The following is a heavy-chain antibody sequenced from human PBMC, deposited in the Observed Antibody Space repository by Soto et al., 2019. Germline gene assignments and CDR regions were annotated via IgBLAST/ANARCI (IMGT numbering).Heavy chain of an antibody. CDR2: INAGNGNT. D-gene: IGHD6-13*01. J-gene: IGHJ6*02. V-gene: IGHV1-3*01. CDR1: GYTFTSYA. CDR3: ATPAVPNSSSWFGPLYYYYYGMDV. Sequence: ASVKVSCKASGYTFTSYAMHWVRQAPGQRLEWMGWINAGNGNTKYSQKFQGRVTIARDTSASTAYMELSSLRSEDTAVYYCATPAVPNSSSWFGPLYYYYYGMDVWGQGTTVTVSS.